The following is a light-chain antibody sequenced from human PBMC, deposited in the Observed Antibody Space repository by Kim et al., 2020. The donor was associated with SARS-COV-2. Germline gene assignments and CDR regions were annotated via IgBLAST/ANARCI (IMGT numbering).Light chain of an antibody. Sequence: SVSPGQTASLTCSGDKLGDKYACWYQQKPGQSPVVVIYQDSKRPSGIPERFSGSNSGNTATLTISGTQAMDEADYYCQAWDSSTAVFGTGTKVTVL. CDR2: QDS. CDR3: QAWDSSTAV. CDR1: KLGDKY. J-gene: IGLJ1*01. V-gene: IGLV3-1*01.